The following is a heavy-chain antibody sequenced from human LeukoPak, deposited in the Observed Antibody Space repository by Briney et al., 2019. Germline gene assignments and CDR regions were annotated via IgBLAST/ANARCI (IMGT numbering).Heavy chain of an antibody. CDR3: ARATIVVVPAATYYYYYMDV. J-gene: IGHJ6*03. Sequence: SVKVSCKASGGTFSSYAISWVRQAPGQGLEWMGGIIPIFGTANYAQKFQGRVTITADKSTSTAYMELSSLRSEDTAVYYCARATIVVVPAATYYYYYMDVWGKGTTVTVSS. D-gene: IGHD2-2*01. V-gene: IGHV1-69*06. CDR1: GGTFSSYA. CDR2: IIPIFGTA.